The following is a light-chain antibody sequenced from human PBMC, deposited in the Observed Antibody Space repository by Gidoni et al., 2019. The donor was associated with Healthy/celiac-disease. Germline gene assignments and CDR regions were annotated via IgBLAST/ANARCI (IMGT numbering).Light chain of an antibody. V-gene: IGKV1-27*01. J-gene: IGKJ1*01. CDR2: AAS. Sequence: DIKMTQSPSSLSASVGDRVTITCRASQGISNYLAWYHQKPGKVPQLLIYAASTLQSGVPFRFSGSGSGTDFTITISSLQPEDVATYYCQKYNSALWTFXQXTKVEIK. CDR1: QGISNY. CDR3: QKYNSALWT.